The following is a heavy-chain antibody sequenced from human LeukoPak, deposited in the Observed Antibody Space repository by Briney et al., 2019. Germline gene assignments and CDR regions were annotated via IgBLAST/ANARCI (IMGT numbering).Heavy chain of an antibody. CDR1: GFAFSFFA. J-gene: IGHJ4*02. Sequence: TGGSLRLSCEASGFAFSFFAMSWLRQAPGKGLEWVSTINANSGTRSYAASVRGRFTISRDNSKNTLYLQMNSLRAEDTAVYYCAGSYYNVFDYWGQGTLVTVSS. D-gene: IGHD3-10*01. V-gene: IGHV3-23*01. CDR3: AGSYYNVFDY. CDR2: INANSGTR.